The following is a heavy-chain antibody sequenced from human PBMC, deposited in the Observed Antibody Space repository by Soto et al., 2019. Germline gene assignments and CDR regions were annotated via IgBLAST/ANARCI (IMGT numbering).Heavy chain of an antibody. CDR1: GYSIGSGYY. V-gene: IGHV4-38-2*01. J-gene: IGHJ6*02. CDR2: IYHAGSV. CDR3: ARTFDYYGMDV. Sequence: GSGYSIGSGYYWAWIRQSPGKGLEWIGSIYHAGSVYYNPSLNGRVALSMDTSKNHFSLKLTSVTAADTAVYYCARTFDYYGMDVWGQGTTVTVSS.